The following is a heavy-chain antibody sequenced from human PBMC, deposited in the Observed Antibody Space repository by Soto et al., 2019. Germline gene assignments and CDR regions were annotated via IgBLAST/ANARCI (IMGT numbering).Heavy chain of an antibody. V-gene: IGHV5-10-1*03. Sequence: EVQLVQSGAEVKKPGESLRISCKGSGYSFTSYWISWVRQMPGKGLEWMGRIDPSDSYTNYSPSFQGHVTISADKSISTAYLQWSSLNASDTAMYYCARHADYYDSSGYQYREDYWGQGTLVTVSS. D-gene: IGHD3-22*01. CDR1: GYSFTSYW. CDR2: IDPSDSYT. J-gene: IGHJ4*02. CDR3: ARHADYYDSSGYQYREDY.